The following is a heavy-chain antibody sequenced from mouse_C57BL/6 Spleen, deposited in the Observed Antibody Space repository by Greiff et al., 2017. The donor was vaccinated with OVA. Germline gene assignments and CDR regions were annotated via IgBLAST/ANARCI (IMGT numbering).Heavy chain of an antibody. Sequence: QVQLQQPGAELVRPGTSVKLSCKASGYTFTSYWMHWVKQRPGQGLEWIGVIDPSDSYTNYNQKFKGKATLTVDTSSSTAYMQLSSLTSEDSAVYYCARDGVITTVVENFDYWGLGTTLTVSS. D-gene: IGHD1-1*01. CDR2: IDPSDSYT. J-gene: IGHJ2*01. CDR3: ARDGVITTVVENFDY. V-gene: IGHV1-59*01. CDR1: GYTFTSYW.